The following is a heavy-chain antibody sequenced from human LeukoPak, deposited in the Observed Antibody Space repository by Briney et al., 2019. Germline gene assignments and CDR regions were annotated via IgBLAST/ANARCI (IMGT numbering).Heavy chain of an antibody. D-gene: IGHD3-22*01. CDR3: ATDQGKASYYYDIPYYN. Sequence: GASVKVSCKVSGYTLTGLSIHWVRQAPGKGLEWMGGFDPDNGETIYAQKLQGRVTMTEDTSTDTAYMELSSLRSEDTDVYYCATDQGKASYYYDIPYYNWGQKTLVTVSS. CDR1: GYTLTGLS. V-gene: IGHV1-24*01. CDR2: FDPDNGET. J-gene: IGHJ4*02.